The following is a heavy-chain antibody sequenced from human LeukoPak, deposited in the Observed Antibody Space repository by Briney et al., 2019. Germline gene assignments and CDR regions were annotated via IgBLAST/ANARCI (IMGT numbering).Heavy chain of an antibody. V-gene: IGHV1-3*01. CDR3: ARAGSRIYYDSNSLDY. J-gene: IGHJ4*02. D-gene: IGHD3-22*01. Sequence: GASVKVSCKASGYTFTSYAMHWVRQAPGQRLEWVGWINAGNGNTKYSQKFQGRVTITRDTSASTAYMELSSLRSEDTAVYYCARAGSRIYYDSNSLDYWGQGTLVTVSS. CDR2: INAGNGNT. CDR1: GYTFTSYA.